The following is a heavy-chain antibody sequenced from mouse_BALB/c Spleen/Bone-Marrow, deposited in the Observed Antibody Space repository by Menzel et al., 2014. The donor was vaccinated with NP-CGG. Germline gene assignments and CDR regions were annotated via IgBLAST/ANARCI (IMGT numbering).Heavy chain of an antibody. CDR3: SRSRRAMDH. V-gene: IGHV1S81*02. CDR2: INPSNGGT. CDR1: GYTFTSYY. Sequence: VQLQQSGAELVKPGASVKLSCKASGYTFTSYYMCWVKQRPGQRLEWIGEINPSNGGTNFNEKFKSKATLTVDKPSSTAYMSLSSLTSEDSAVYYCSRSRRAMDHWGQGTSGTGSS. J-gene: IGHJ4*01.